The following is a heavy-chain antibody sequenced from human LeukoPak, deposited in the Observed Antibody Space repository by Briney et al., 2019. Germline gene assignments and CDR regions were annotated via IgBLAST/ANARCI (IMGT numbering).Heavy chain of an antibody. CDR2: INSDGSST. CDR1: GFTFSSYW. D-gene: IGHD3-22*01. J-gene: IGHJ4*02. CDR3: AREDYYDSSRIIDY. Sequence: WGSLRLSCAASGFTFSSYWMHWVRHAPGKGLVWVSRINSDGSSTSYADSVKGRFTISRDNAKNSLYLQMNSLRVEDTAVYYCAREDYYDSSRIIDYWGQGTLVTVSS. V-gene: IGHV3-74*01.